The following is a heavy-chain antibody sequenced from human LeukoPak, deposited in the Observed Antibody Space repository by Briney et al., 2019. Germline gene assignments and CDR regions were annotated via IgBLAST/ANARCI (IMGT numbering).Heavy chain of an antibody. CDR2: INPSGGST. V-gene: IGHV1-46*01. Sequence: ASAKVSCKASGYTFTSYYMHWVRQAPGQGLEWMGIINPSGGSTSYAQKFQGRVTMTRDTSTSTVYMELSSLRSEDTAVYYCAREEYYYDSSLPLFDYWGQGTLVTVSS. CDR3: AREEYYYDSSLPLFDY. J-gene: IGHJ4*02. D-gene: IGHD3-22*01. CDR1: GYTFTSYY.